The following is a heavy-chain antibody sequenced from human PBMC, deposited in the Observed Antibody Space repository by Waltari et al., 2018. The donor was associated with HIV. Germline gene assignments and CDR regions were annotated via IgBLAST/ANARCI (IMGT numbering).Heavy chain of an antibody. CDR3: ARDRGYSTSSPDD. V-gene: IGHV1-18*01. CDR2: TSNYNGNT. Sequence: QVQLVQSGAEVKKPGGSVKVSCKASGYTFISYGISWVRHAPGQGDRLMECTSNYNGNTNYAQKFQARVTISADPSTSTAYMELMSLRVDDTAVYLWARDRGYSTSSPDDWGQGTLVTLSS. J-gene: IGHJ4*02. D-gene: IGHD6-6*01. CDR1: GYTFISYG.